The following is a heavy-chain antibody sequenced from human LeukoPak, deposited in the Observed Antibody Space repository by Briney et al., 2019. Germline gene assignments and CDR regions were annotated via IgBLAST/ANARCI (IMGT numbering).Heavy chain of an antibody. CDR3: AKDRTKYSGYVHFDY. Sequence: SETLSLTCTVSGGSISSSSYYWGWIRQPPGKGLEWIGSIYYSGSTYYNPSLKSRVTISVDTSKNQFSLKLSSVTAADTAVYYCAKDRTKYSGYVHFDYWGQGTLVTVSS. J-gene: IGHJ4*02. V-gene: IGHV4-39*02. D-gene: IGHD5-12*01. CDR1: GGSISSSSYY. CDR2: IYYSGST.